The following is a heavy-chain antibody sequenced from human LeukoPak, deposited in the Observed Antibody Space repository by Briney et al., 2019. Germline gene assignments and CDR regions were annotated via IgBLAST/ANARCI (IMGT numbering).Heavy chain of an antibody. CDR2: IKSKTDGGTT. Sequence: GGSLRLSCAASGFTFSNAWMSWVRQAPGKGLEWVGHIKSKTDGGTTDYAAPVKGRFTISRDDSKNTLYLQMDSLKTEDTAIYYCTTVLYFYGSSNYPTHAFDIWGQGTMLTVSS. D-gene: IGHD3-22*01. J-gene: IGHJ3*02. CDR3: TTVLYFYGSSNYPTHAFDI. V-gene: IGHV3-15*01. CDR1: GFTFSNAW.